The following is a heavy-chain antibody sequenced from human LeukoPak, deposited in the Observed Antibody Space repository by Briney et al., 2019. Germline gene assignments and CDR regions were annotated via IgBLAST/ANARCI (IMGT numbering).Heavy chain of an antibody. V-gene: IGHV4-34*01. CDR3: ARDRLQLQS. Sequence: SETLSLTCAVSGGSFSGHYWNWIRQPPGKGLEWIGEINHGGSTNYNPSLKSRVTISVDTSQKQFSLRLSSVTAADTAVYYCARDRLQLQSWGQGTLVTVSS. CDR2: INHGGST. J-gene: IGHJ5*02. CDR1: GGSFSGHY. D-gene: IGHD5-24*01.